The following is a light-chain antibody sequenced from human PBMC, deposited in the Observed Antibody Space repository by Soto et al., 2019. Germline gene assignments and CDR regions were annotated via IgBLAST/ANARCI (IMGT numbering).Light chain of an antibody. CDR3: SSYAGSNNYV. CDR1: SSDVGGYNY. V-gene: IGLV2-8*01. Sequence: QSALTQPPSASGSPVQSVTISCTGTSSDVGGYNYVSWYQQHPGKAPKLMIYDVSKRPSGVPDRFSGSKSGNTASLTVSGLQAEDEADYYCSSYAGSNNYVFGTGTKVTVL. J-gene: IGLJ1*01. CDR2: DVS.